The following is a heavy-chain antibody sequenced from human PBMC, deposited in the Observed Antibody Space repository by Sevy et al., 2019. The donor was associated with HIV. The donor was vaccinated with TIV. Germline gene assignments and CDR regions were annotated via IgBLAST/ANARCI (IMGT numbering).Heavy chain of an antibody. CDR2: ISYSGRI. V-gene: IGHV4-31*03. CDR1: GGSISSLNYY. CDR3: ARANAYLTSDAFDI. D-gene: IGHD1-26*01. J-gene: IGHJ3*02. Sequence: SETLSLTCTVSGGSISSLNYYWSWIRQHPGKGLEWIGYISYSGRINDNPSLKSRITISVDTSKNQFSLRLSSVTAADTAVYYCARANAYLTSDAFDIWGQGTMVTVSS.